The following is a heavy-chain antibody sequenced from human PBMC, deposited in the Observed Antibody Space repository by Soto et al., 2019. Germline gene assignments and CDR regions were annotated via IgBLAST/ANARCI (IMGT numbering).Heavy chain of an antibody. D-gene: IGHD2-15*01. J-gene: IGHJ6*02. CDR3: CSPLARAHYYYGMDV. Sequence: GGTLRLSCAASGFTFSGSAMHWVRQAPGKGLEWVGRISSKANSYATAYAASVKGSFTISREDSKNTAYLQMNSLNTEDTAVYCCCSPLARAHYYYGMDVWGQGTTVTVSS. CDR2: ISSKANSYAT. V-gene: IGHV3-73*01. CDR1: GFTFSGSA.